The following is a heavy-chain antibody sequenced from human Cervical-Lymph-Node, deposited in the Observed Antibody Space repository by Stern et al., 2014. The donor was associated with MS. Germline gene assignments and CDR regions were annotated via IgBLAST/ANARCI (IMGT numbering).Heavy chain of an antibody. J-gene: IGHJ4*02. CDR1: GFTFSNYG. CDR3: TRDRGIMGTTTGDY. V-gene: IGHV1-18*01. Sequence: VQLVESGAEVKKPGASVKVSCKASGFTFSNYGLSWVRQAPGQGLEWMGWISVYNGNIDFAQKFQGRLTMTTDTSTSTVYMELRSLRSDDTAVYYCTRDRGIMGTTTGDYWGQGTLVRVSS. CDR2: ISVYNGNI. D-gene: IGHD1-26*01.